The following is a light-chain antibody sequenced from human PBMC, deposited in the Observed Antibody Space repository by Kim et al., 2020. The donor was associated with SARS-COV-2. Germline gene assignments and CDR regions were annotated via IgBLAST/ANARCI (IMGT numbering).Light chain of an antibody. Sequence: PSSCFGSSPDIETNYVAWYQEFPGTSPRLLMYDNGKRPSGIRARFSGSKSRTSATLAITGLQPGADADYYCVAWEGRLYAEVFGGGTQLNVL. CDR1: SPDIETNY. CDR2: DNG. J-gene: IGLJ3*02. V-gene: IGLV1-51*01. CDR3: VAWEGRLYAEV.